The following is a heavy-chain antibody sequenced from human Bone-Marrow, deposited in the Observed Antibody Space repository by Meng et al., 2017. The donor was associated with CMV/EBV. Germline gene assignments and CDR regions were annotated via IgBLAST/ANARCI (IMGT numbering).Heavy chain of an antibody. CDR3: AHRPRDVVVVPAANRFDP. CDR1: GFSLSSRGVA. CDR2: NSWNDDK. Sequence: SGPTLVKPTQTLTLTCTFSGFSLSSRGVAVGWIRQPPGKALEWLALNSWNDDKRYRISLKSTLTITKDTSKYPVGLKMTNMDPVDTATYSCAHRPRDVVVVPAANRFDPWGQGTLVTVSS. J-gene: IGHJ5*01. D-gene: IGHD2-2*01. V-gene: IGHV2-5*01.